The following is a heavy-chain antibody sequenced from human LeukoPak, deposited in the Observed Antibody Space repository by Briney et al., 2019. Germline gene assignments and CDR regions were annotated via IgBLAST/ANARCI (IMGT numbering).Heavy chain of an antibody. CDR1: GFTFSVYY. D-gene: IGHD3-3*01. J-gene: IGHJ4*02. Sequence: GGSLRLSRSASGFTFSVYYMSWIRQAPGKGLEWVSYISSSGSTIYYADSAKGRFTISRDNAKNTLYLQMNSLRAEDTAVYYCARDPSVYDPPGYYFDYWGQGTLVTVSS. CDR3: ARDPSVYDPPGYYFDY. V-gene: IGHV3-11*04. CDR2: ISSSGSTI.